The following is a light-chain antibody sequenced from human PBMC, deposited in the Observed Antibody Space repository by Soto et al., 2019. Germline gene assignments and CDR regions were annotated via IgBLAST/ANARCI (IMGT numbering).Light chain of an antibody. CDR2: RNN. CDR3: AAWDDSGSGRVV. V-gene: IGLV1-47*03. CDR1: SSNFGGNY. Sequence: QSVLTRPPSPFGTPGKRDTISCSGGSSNFGGNYVYWYQQLLGTAPNFLIYRNNQRPSGVPDRFSASKSGTSASLAISGLWSQDEATYYCAAWDDSGSGRVVFGGGTKLTVL. J-gene: IGLJ2*01.